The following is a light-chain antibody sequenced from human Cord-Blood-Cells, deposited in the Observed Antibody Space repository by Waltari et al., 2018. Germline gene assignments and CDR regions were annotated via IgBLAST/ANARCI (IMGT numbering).Light chain of an antibody. CDR3: CSYVGSNYV. CDR2: EGS. J-gene: IGLJ1*01. CDR1: SSDVGSYNL. V-gene: IGLV2-23*01. Sequence: QSALTQPASVSGSPGQSITISCTGTSSDVGSYNLVSWYQQHPGKAPKLMIYEGSKRPSGVSHRFSGSKSGNTASLTISGLQAEDEADYYCCSYVGSNYVFGTGTKVTVL.